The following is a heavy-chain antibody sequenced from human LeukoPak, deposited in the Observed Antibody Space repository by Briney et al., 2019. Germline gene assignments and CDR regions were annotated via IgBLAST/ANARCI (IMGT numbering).Heavy chain of an antibody. CDR1: GYTFTSYD. D-gene: IGHD4-23*01. V-gene: IGHV1-8*01. J-gene: IGHJ4*02. CDR2: MNPNSGNT. Sequence: ASVKVSCKASGYTFTSYDINWVRQATGQGLEWMGWMNPNSGNTGYAQKFQGRVTMTRNTSISTAYMELSSLRSDDTAVYYCARETPSRYFDYWGQGALVTVSS. CDR3: ARETPSRYFDY.